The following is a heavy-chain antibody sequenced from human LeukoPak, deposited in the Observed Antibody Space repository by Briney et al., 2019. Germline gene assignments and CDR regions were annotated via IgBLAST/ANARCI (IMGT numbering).Heavy chain of an antibody. D-gene: IGHD5-12*01. CDR2: INPNSGGT. CDR1: GYTFTGYY. Sequence: ASVKVSCKASGYTFTGYYMHWVRQAPGQGLEWMGWINPNSGGTNYAQKFQGRVTMTRDTSTSTAYMELSRLRSDDTAVYYCARTYGGYGQFDYWGQGTLVTVSS. V-gene: IGHV1-2*02. CDR3: ARTYGGYGQFDY. J-gene: IGHJ4*02.